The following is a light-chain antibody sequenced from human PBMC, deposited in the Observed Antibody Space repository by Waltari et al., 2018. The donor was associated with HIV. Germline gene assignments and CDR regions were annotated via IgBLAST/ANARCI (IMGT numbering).Light chain of an antibody. J-gene: IGLJ2*01. CDR1: SSTIGAGYD. Sequence: QSVLTQPPSVSGAPGQRVTISCTGSSSTIGAGYDVHWYHPLPGTAPTLLIYRNNNRPSGVPDRVSGSKAGTSASLASTGLQPEDEAHYYCQSYDGTLSGVVFGGGTKLTVL. CDR3: QSYDGTLSGVV. V-gene: IGLV1-40*01. CDR2: RNN.